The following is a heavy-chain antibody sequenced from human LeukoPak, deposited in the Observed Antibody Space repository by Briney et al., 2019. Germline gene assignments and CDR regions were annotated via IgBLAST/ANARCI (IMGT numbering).Heavy chain of an antibody. D-gene: IGHD3-22*01. CDR1: GFTFSSYG. CDR3: ARDPGRSGYLLDAFDI. V-gene: IGHV3-48*04. CDR2: ISSSGSTI. Sequence: PGGSLRLSCAASGFTFSSYGMHWVRQGPGKGLEWVSYISSSGSTIYYADSVKGRFTISRDNAKNSLYLQMNSLRAEDTAVYYCARDPGRSGYLLDAFDIWGQGTMVTVSS. J-gene: IGHJ3*02.